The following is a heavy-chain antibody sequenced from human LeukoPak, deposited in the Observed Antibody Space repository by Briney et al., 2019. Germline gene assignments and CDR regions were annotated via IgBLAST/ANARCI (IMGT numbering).Heavy chain of an antibody. CDR3: ARAAPCSSTSCPFDY. J-gene: IGHJ4*02. V-gene: IGHV1-69*02. CDR2: IIPILGIA. Sequence: SVKVSCKASGGTFSSYTISWVRQAPGRGLEWMGRIIPILGIANYAQKFQGRVTITADKSTSTAYMELSSLRSEDTAVYYCARAAPCSSTSCPFDYWGQGTLVTVSS. CDR1: GGTFSSYT. D-gene: IGHD2-2*01.